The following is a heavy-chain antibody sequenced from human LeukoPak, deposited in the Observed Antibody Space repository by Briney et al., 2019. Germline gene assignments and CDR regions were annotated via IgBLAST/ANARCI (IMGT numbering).Heavy chain of an antibody. CDR1: GGSISSYY. CDR2: IYYSGST. V-gene: IGHV4-59*08. J-gene: IGHJ4*02. Sequence: SETLSLTCTVSGGSISSYYWSWIRQPPGKGLEWIGYIYYSGSTNYNPSLKSRVTISVDTSKNQFSLKLSSVTAADTAVYYCWVRDYYDSSGYPFDYWGQGTLVTVSS. D-gene: IGHD3-22*01. CDR3: WVRDYYDSSGYPFDY.